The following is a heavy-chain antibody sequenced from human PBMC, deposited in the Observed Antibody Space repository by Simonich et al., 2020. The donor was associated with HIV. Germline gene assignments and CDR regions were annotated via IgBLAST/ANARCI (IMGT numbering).Heavy chain of an antibody. Sequence: QVQLVQSGAEVKKPGSSVKVSCKASGGTFRSHVIRWVRQAPGQGLEWMGGIIPIFGTTHNAQKFQGRVTITADESTSTAYMELSSLISEDTAVYYCARGGGEQQLVSWFDPWGQGTLVTVSS. D-gene: IGHD6-13*01. J-gene: IGHJ5*02. CDR2: IIPIFGTT. V-gene: IGHV1-69*13. CDR3: ARGGGEQQLVSWFDP. CDR1: GGTFRSHV.